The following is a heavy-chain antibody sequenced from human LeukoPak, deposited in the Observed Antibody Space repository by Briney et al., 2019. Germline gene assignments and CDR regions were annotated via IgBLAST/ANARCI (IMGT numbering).Heavy chain of an antibody. CDR3: ARILDYYGSGSYAADY. CDR1: GYTFTGYY. CDR2: INPNSGGT. Sequence: ASVKVSCKASGYTFTGYYIHWVRQAPGQGLEWMGWINPNSGGTNYAQKFQGRVTMTRDTSIRTAYMELSRLRSDDTAVYYCARILDYYGSGSYAADYWGQGTLVTVSS. V-gene: IGHV1-2*02. J-gene: IGHJ4*02. D-gene: IGHD3-10*01.